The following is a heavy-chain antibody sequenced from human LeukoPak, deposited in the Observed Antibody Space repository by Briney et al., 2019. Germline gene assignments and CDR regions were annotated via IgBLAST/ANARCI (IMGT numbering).Heavy chain of an antibody. J-gene: IGHJ4*02. D-gene: IGHD2-2*01. CDR3: TSDSNPHIVVVPAATDY. CDR1: GFTFSNAW. V-gene: IGHV3-15*01. Sequence: PGGSLRLSCAASGFTFSNAWMSWVRQAPGKGLEWVGRIKSKTDGGTTDYAAPVKGRFTISRDDSKNTLYLQMNSLKTEDTAVYYCTSDSNPHIVVVPAATDYWGQGTLGTVS. CDR2: IKSKTDGGTT.